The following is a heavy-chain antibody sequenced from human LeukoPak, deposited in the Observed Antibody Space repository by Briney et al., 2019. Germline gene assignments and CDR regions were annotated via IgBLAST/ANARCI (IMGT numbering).Heavy chain of an antibody. Sequence: PGGSLRLSCAAPGFTFRGYGMNWVRQAPGKGLEWVSYITSSGAPIYYADSVKGRFTISRDNAKTSLYLQMNSLRVEDTAVYYCASEFIVGATFDYWGQGTLVTVSS. CDR1: GFTFRGYG. CDR3: ASEFIVGATFDY. D-gene: IGHD1-26*01. CDR2: ITSSGAPI. V-gene: IGHV3-48*03. J-gene: IGHJ4*02.